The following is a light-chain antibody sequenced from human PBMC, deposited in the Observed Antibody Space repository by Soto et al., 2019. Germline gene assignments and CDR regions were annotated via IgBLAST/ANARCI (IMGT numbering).Light chain of an antibody. V-gene: IGLV2-8*01. CDR2: EVS. CDR3: SSYAISNNLVVV. CDR1: SSDVGGYNY. J-gene: IGLJ2*01. Sequence: QSALTQPPSASGSPGQSVTISCTGTSSDVGGYNYVSWYQQHPGKAPKLMIYEVSKRPSGVPDRFSGSKSGNTASLTVSRLQAADGEEDCCSSYAISNNLVVVFGGWTKVTVL.